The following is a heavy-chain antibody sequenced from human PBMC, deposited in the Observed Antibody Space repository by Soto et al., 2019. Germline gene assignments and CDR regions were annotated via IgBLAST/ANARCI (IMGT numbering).Heavy chain of an antibody. Sequence: QVHLQESGPGLVKPSETLYLTCTVSGGAINSYYWTWIRQPAEKGLEWIGRIYSSGRTKYNPSLQSRVTISPDTSQTQSSLRLTSVTAADTAVYYCASVQRYTDWFDPWGQGTLVTVAS. J-gene: IGHJ5*02. CDR3: ASVQRYTDWFDP. D-gene: IGHD2-2*02. CDR2: IYSSGRT. CDR1: GGAINSYY. V-gene: IGHV4-4*07.